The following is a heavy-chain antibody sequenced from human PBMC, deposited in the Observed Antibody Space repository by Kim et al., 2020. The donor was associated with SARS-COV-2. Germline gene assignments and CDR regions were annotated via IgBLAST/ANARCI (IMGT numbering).Heavy chain of an antibody. CDR3: GTEIEGVVGVAPFDQ. V-gene: IGHV3-23*01. J-gene: IGHJ4*02. D-gene: IGHD2-15*01. Sequence: GGSLRLSCEASGLTFSAHAINWVRQAPGKGLEWLAGTSGSGNGFYAASVTGRFTISRDNSKSTVYLQINSLRPEDTADYFCGTEIEGVVGVAPFDQWGRGPLVSVS. CDR1: GLTFSAHA. CDR2: TSGSGNG.